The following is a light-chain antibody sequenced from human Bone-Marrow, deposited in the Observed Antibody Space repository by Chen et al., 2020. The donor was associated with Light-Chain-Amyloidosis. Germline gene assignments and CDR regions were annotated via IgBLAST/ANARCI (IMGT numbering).Light chain of an antibody. CDR2: RIH. Sequence: QSALTQPPSASGTPGQRVTISCSGATSNIGSNDVHWYQHLPGTAPKLLIYRIHQRPSGVPDRFSGSTSGTTAFLAISGLRSEDEGDYYCVTWDDRLDNWMFGGGTKLTVL. J-gene: IGLJ3*02. V-gene: IGLV1-47*01. CDR3: VTWDDRLDNWM. CDR1: TSNIGSND.